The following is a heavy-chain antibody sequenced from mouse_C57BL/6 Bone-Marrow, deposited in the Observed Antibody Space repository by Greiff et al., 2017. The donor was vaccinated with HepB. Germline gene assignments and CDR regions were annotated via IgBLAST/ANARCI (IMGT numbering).Heavy chain of an antibody. CDR3: ARHEEWLLERDYAMDY. D-gene: IGHD2-3*01. CDR1: GYTFTEYT. V-gene: IGHV1-62-2*01. Sequence: QVQLQQSGAELVKPGASVKLSCKASGYTFTEYTIHWVKQRSGQGLEWIGWFYPGSGSIKYNEKFKDKATLTADKSSSAVYMELSRLTSEDSAVYFCARHEEWLLERDYAMDYWGQGTSVTVSS. J-gene: IGHJ4*01. CDR2: FYPGSGSI.